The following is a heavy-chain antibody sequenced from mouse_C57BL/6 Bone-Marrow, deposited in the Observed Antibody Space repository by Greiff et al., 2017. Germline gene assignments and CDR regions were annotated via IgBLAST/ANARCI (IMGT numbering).Heavy chain of an antibody. CDR2: IYPGNSDN. V-gene: IGHV1-5*01. CDR3: TRGGSSSFWYFDV. CDR1: GYTFTSYW. D-gene: IGHD1-1*01. Sequence: EVQGVESGTVLARPGASVKMSCKTSGYTFTSYWMHWVKQRPGQGLEWIGAIYPGNSDNSYNQKFKGKAKLTAVTSASTAYMELSSLTNEDSAVYYCTRGGSSSFWYFDVWGTGTTVTVSS. J-gene: IGHJ1*03.